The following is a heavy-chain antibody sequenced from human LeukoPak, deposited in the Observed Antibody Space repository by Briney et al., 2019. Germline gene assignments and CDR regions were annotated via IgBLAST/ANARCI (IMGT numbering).Heavy chain of an antibody. CDR2: IYYSGNT. CDR3: ARDGATGVLDH. V-gene: IGHV4-31*03. CDR1: GGSIRSAGYS. Sequence: SQTLSLTCSVSGGSIRSAGYSWYWIRQFPGRGLEWIGYIYYSGNTAYNPSLKSRVTISLDTSENQFSLNLTSVTAADTAVYFCARDGATGVLDHWGQGTLVTVSS. J-gene: IGHJ4*02. D-gene: IGHD1-1*01.